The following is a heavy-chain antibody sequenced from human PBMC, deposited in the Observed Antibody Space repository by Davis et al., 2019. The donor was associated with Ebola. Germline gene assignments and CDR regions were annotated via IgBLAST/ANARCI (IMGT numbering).Heavy chain of an antibody. Sequence: MPSETLSLTCAVYGGSLSGYDWSWIRQPPGKGLEWIGEINYSGSTNYNPSLKSRVTISIDTSKNQFSLKLTSVTAADTAVHYCARGLPRIAVAGTDYYYGMDVWGKGTTVTVSS. CDR1: GGSLSGYD. D-gene: IGHD6-19*01. CDR2: INYSGST. J-gene: IGHJ6*04. V-gene: IGHV4-34*01. CDR3: ARGLPRIAVAGTDYYYGMDV.